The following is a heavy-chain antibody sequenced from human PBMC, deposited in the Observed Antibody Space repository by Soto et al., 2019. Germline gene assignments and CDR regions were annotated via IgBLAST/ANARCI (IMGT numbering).Heavy chain of an antibody. CDR1: GFTFSSYG. CDR2: ISYDGSNK. D-gene: IGHD6-25*01. J-gene: IGHJ6*02. CDR3: AKDRRPYYYCGMDV. Sequence: QVQLVESGGGVVQPGRSLRLSCAASGFTFSSYGMHWVRQAPGKGLEWVAVISYDGSNKYYADSVKGRFTISRDNSKNTLYLQMNSLRAEDTAVYYCAKDRRPYYYCGMDVWGQGTTVTVSS. V-gene: IGHV3-30*18.